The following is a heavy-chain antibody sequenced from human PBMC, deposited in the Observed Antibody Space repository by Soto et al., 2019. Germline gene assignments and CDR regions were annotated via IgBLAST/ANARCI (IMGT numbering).Heavy chain of an antibody. CDR2: ISYDGSNK. Sequence: GGSLRLSCAASGFTFSSYGMHWVRQAPGKGLEWVAVISYDGSNKYYADSVKGRFTISRDNSKNTLYLQMNSLRAEDTAVYYCAKADSGSYPGSYYYYGMDVWGQGTTVTVSS. CDR1: GFTFSSYG. J-gene: IGHJ6*02. D-gene: IGHD1-26*01. CDR3: AKADSGSYPGSYYYYGMDV. V-gene: IGHV3-30*18.